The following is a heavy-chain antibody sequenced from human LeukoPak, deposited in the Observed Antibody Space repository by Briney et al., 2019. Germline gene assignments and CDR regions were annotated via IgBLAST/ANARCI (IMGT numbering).Heavy chain of an antibody. Sequence: PGGSLRLSCAASGFTFSNYNMNWVRQAPGKGLEWVAVISYDGSNKYYADSVKGRFTISRDNSKNTLYLQMNSLRAEDTAVYYCARAQRSGIAAAGTLGGARYFDLWGRGTLVTVSS. CDR3: ARAQRSGIAAAGTLGGARYFDL. J-gene: IGHJ2*01. V-gene: IGHV3-30-3*01. D-gene: IGHD6-13*01. CDR2: ISYDGSNK. CDR1: GFTFSNYN.